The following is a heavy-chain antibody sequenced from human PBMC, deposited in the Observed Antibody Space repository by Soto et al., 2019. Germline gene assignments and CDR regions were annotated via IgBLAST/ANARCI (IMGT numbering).Heavy chain of an antibody. CDR2: INHSGST. Sequence: ETLSLTCAVYGGSFSGYYWSWIRQPPGKGLEWIGEINHSGSTNYNPSLKSRVPISVGTSNNQFSLKLSSVTAPDTAVYYCARRFAIGDSGGYFYYYGMEVWGKGTTV. CDR3: ARRFAIGDSGGYFYYYGMEV. CDR1: GGSFSGYY. D-gene: IGHD5-18*01. V-gene: IGHV4-34*01. J-gene: IGHJ6*04.